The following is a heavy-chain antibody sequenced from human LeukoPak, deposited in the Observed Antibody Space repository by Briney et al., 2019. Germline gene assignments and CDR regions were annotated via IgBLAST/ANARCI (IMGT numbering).Heavy chain of an antibody. D-gene: IGHD7-27*01. CDR3: ARGPWVDY. V-gene: IGHV4-34*01. CDR2: INHSGST. CDR1: GGSFSGYY. Sequence: PSETLSLTCAVYGGSFSGYYWSWIRQPPGKGLEWIGEINHSGSTNYNPYLKSRVTISVDTSKNQFSLKLSSVTAADTAVYYCARGPWVDYWGQGTLVTVSS. J-gene: IGHJ4*02.